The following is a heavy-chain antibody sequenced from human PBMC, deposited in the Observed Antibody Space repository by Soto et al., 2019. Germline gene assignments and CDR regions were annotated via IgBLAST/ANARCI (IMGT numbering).Heavy chain of an antibody. D-gene: IGHD3-10*01. CDR1: GGAFSSYA. V-gene: IGHV1-69*01. Sequence: GXSVTVSCQASGGAFSSYAISWVRQAPVQGLEWMGGIIPIFGTANYAQKFQGRVTITADESTSTAYMELSSLRSEDTAVYYCARDAMVRRYYYGMDVWGQGTTVTVAS. J-gene: IGHJ6*02. CDR2: IIPIFGTA. CDR3: ARDAMVRRYYYGMDV.